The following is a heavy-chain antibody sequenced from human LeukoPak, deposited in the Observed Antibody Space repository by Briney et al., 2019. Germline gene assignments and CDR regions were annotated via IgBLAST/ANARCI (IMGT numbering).Heavy chain of an antibody. Sequence: ASVKVSCKASGYTFTGYYMHWVRQAPGQGLEWMGWINPNSGGTNYAQKFQGRVTMTRDTSISTAYMELSRLRSDGTAVYYCARDPEQQLAYFDYWGQGTLVTVSS. CDR2: INPNSGGT. CDR3: ARDPEQQLAYFDY. CDR1: GYTFTGYY. J-gene: IGHJ4*02. D-gene: IGHD6-13*01. V-gene: IGHV1-2*02.